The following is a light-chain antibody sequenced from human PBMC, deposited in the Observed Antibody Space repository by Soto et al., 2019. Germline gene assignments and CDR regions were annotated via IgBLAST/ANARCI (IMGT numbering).Light chain of an antibody. V-gene: IGKV3-15*01. Sequence: DIVMTQSPATLSASPGESATLSCRASQSVNTNLAWYQQKPGRAPRLLIHGASTRATGIPARFSGSGSGTEFTLNISSLQSQDFAGYYCQQYNNWPPHTFGQGTRLEIK. CDR1: QSVNTN. J-gene: IGKJ2*01. CDR2: GAS. CDR3: QQYNNWPPHT.